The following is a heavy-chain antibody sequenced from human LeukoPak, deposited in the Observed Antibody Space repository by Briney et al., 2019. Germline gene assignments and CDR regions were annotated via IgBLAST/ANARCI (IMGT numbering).Heavy chain of an antibody. J-gene: IGHJ4*02. CDR1: GFTFSNAW. CDR2: IKSKTDGGTT. CDR3: TTLFLGRYGEVDHYFDY. Sequence: PGGSLRLPCAASGFTFSNAWMSWVRQAPGKGLEWVGRIKSKTDGGTTDYAAPVKGRFTISRDDSKNTLYLQMNSLKTEDTAVYYCTTLFLGRYGEVDHYFDYWGQGTLVTVSS. D-gene: IGHD3-10*01. V-gene: IGHV3-15*01.